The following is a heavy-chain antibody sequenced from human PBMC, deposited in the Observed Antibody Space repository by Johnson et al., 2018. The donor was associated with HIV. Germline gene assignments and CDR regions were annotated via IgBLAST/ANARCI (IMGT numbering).Heavy chain of an antibody. CDR1: GFPFDDYG. D-gene: IGHD6-13*01. Sequence: VQLVESGGGLVQPGRSLRLSCAASGFPFDDYGMSWVRQGPGKGLAWVSGINWTGGSIGYADSVKCRFNLSRGDSKNTLYLQMSSLRPEDTAVYYCARDDIQILGGYSSNWPENSFDVWGQGTMVTVSS. CDR2: INWTGGSI. CDR3: ARDDIQILGGYSSNWPENSFDV. V-gene: IGHV3-20*04. J-gene: IGHJ3*01.